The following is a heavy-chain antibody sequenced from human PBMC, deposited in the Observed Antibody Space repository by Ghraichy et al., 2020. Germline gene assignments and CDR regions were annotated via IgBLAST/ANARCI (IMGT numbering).Heavy chain of an antibody. J-gene: IGHJ4*02. CDR3: ARIAFEGLVITGAFDC. CDR2: ISTYNGNT. D-gene: IGHD3-22*01. Sequence: ASVKVSCKASGYTFTNYGISWVRQAPGQGLEWMGWISTYNGNTNYAQKLQGRVTMTTDTSTTTAYMEMRSLRSDDTAVYYCARIAFEGLVITGAFDCWGQGTLFTVSS. V-gene: IGHV1-18*04. CDR1: GYTFTNYG.